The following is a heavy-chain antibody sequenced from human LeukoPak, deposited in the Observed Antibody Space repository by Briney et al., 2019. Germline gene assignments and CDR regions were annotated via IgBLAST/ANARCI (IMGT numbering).Heavy chain of an antibody. D-gene: IGHD3-3*01. J-gene: IGHJ4*02. CDR2: IYYSGST. CDR1: GGSISSYY. Sequence: SETLSLTCTVSGGSISSYYWSWIRQPAGKGLEWIGYIYYSGSTNYNPSLKSRVTISVDTSKNQFSLKLSSVTAADTAVYYCASYDFWSGYSFDYWGQGTLVTVSS. CDR3: ASYDFWSGYSFDY. V-gene: IGHV4-59*01.